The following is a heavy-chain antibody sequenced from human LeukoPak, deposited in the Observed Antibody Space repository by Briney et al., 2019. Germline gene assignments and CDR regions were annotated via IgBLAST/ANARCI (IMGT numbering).Heavy chain of an antibody. V-gene: IGHV3-48*01. Sequence: GGSLRLSCAASGFTFSSYSMNWVRQAPGKGLAWVSYISSSSSTIYYADSVKGRFTISRDNAKNSLYLQMNSLRAEDTAVYYCASREDGDYWGQGTLVTVSS. CDR2: ISSSSSTI. J-gene: IGHJ4*02. CDR3: ASREDGDY. D-gene: IGHD1-26*01. CDR1: GFTFSSYS.